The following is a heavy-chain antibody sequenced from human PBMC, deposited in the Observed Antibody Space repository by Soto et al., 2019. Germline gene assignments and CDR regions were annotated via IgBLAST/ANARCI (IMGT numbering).Heavy chain of an antibody. J-gene: IGHJ6*03. D-gene: IGHD6-6*01. CDR2: IYYSGST. Sequence: PSETLSLTCTVSGGPISSYYWSWIRQPPGKGLEWIGYIYYSGSTNYNPSLKSRVTISVDTSKNQFSLKLSSVTAADTAVYYCARRVRSIAARLYYYYYYMDVWGKGTTVTVSS. CDR3: ARRVRSIAARLYYYYYYMDV. CDR1: GGPISSYY. V-gene: IGHV4-59*08.